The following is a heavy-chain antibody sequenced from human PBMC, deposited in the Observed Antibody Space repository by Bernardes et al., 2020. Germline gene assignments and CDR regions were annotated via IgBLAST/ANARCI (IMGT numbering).Heavy chain of an antibody. J-gene: IGHJ5*02. CDR1: GFTFSNAW. Sequence: GGSLRLSCAASGFTFSNAWMSWVRQAPGKGLEWVGRIKSKTDGGTTDYAAPVKGRFTISRDDSKNTLYLQMNSLKTEDTAVYYCTTGRYYGSGEDWFDPWGQGTLVTVSS. CDR2: IKSKTDGGTT. V-gene: IGHV3-15*01. D-gene: IGHD3-10*01. CDR3: TTGRYYGSGEDWFDP.